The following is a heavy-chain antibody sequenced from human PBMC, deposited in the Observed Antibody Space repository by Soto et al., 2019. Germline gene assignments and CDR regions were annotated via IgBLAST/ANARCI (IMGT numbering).Heavy chain of an antibody. CDR2: IYYSGST. CDR3: VRQPNRPMAGDD. V-gene: IGHV4-59*08. Sequence: SETLSLTCTASGGSIRSDYWSWIRQPPGKGLEWIGYIYYSGSTNYNPSLMSRVTISVDTSKNQFSLDLTSVTAADTAIYYCVRQPNRPMAGDDWGQGTLVTVSS. D-gene: IGHD2-8*01. CDR1: GGSIRSDY. J-gene: IGHJ4*02.